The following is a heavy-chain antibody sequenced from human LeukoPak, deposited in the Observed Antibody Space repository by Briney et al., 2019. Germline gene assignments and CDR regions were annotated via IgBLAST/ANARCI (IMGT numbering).Heavy chain of an antibody. D-gene: IGHD5-24*01. CDR2: ISYDGSNK. V-gene: IGHV3-30*18. CDR3: AKEPRVATTYGYFDY. J-gene: IGHJ4*02. CDR1: GFTFSSYG. Sequence: GGSLRLSCAASGFTFSSYGMHWVRQAPGKGLEWVAVISYDGSNKYYADSVKGRFTISRDNSKNTLYLQMNSLRAEDTAVYYCAKEPRVATTYGYFDYWGQGTLVTVSS.